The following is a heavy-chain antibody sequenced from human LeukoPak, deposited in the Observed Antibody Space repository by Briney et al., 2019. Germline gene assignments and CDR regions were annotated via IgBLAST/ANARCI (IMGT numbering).Heavy chain of an antibody. CDR1: GGSISGGGYY. V-gene: IGHV4-31*03. J-gene: IGHJ5*02. CDR2: IYYSGST. Sequence: SETLSLTCTVSGGSISGGGYYWSWIRQHPRKGLEWIGYIYYSGSTYYNPSLKSRVTISVDTSKNQFSLKLSSVTVADTAVYYCARLGYCTSTSCYVTWFDPWGQGTLVTVSS. CDR3: ARLGYCTSTSCYVTWFDP. D-gene: IGHD2-2*01.